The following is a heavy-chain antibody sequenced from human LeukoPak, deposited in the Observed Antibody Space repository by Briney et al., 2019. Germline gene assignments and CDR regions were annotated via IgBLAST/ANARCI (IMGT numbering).Heavy chain of an antibody. J-gene: IGHJ4*02. Sequence: SETLSLTCTVPGGSISSYYWSWIRQPAGKGLEWIGRIYTSGSTNYNPSLKSRVTMSVDTSKNQFSLKLSSGTAADTAVYYCARVMYYYDGLDYWGQGTLVTVSS. D-gene: IGHD3-22*01. CDR1: GGSISSYY. CDR3: ARVMYYYDGLDY. CDR2: IYTSGST. V-gene: IGHV4-4*07.